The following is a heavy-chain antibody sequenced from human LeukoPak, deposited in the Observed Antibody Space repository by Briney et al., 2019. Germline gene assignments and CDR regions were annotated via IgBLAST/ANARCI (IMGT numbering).Heavy chain of an antibody. Sequence: PSETLSLTCTVSGGSISSSSYYWGWIRQPPGKGLEWIGSIYYSGSTYYNPSLKSRVTISVDTSKNQFSLKLSSVTAADTAVYYCARGAAAGMGWEAWFDPWGQGTLVTVSS. J-gene: IGHJ5*02. CDR2: IYYSGST. V-gene: IGHV4-39*01. D-gene: IGHD6-13*01. CDR1: GGSISSSSYY. CDR3: ARGAAAGMGWEAWFDP.